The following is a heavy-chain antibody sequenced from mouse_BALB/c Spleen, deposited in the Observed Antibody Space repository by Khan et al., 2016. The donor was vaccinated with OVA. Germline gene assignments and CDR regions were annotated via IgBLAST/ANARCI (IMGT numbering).Heavy chain of an antibody. V-gene: IGHV9-3-1*01. CDR2: INTYTGEP. CDR3: ARVGYNGTMDS. D-gene: IGHD2-14*01. CDR1: GYTFRNNG. J-gene: IGHJ4*01. Sequence: QIQLVQSGPELKKPGETVKISCKASGYTFRNNGMNWVKQAPGKGLKWMGWINTYTGEPTYADDFKGRFAFSLETSANTADLQINNLKNEDTATYFCARVGYNGTMDSWGQGTSVTVSS.